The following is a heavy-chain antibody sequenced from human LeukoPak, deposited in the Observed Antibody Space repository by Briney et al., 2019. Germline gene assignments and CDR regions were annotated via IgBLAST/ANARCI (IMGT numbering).Heavy chain of an antibody. J-gene: IGHJ4*02. CDR1: GFTFSSYA. V-gene: IGHV3-64D*06. CDR2: ITSNGGST. D-gene: IGHD2-2*01. Sequence: PGGSLRLSCSASGFTFSSYAMNWVRQAPGKGLEYGSAITSNGGSTYYADSVKGRFTISRYNSKNTLYLQMSSLRAEDRAVYYCVKGRCSGSSCYGGDYWGQGTLVTVSS. CDR3: VKGRCSGSSCYGGDY.